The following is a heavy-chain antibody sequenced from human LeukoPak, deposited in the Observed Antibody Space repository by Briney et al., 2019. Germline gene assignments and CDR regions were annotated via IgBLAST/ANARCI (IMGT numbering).Heavy chain of an antibody. D-gene: IGHD6-13*01. CDR3: ARAELGDSSLKGNWFDP. CDR1: GGTFSSNA. CDR2: IIPILGIA. J-gene: IGHJ5*02. Sequence: GASVKVSCKASGGTFSSNAISWVRQAPGQGLEWMGRIIPILGIANNAQKFQGRVTITADKSSSTAYMELSSLRSEDTAVYYCARAELGDSSLKGNWFDPWGQGTLVTVSS. V-gene: IGHV1-69*04.